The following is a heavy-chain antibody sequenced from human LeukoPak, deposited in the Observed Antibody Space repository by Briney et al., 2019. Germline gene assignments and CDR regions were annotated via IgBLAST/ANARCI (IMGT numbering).Heavy chain of an antibody. CDR2: IYTSGST. V-gene: IGHV4-61*02. D-gene: IGHD3-10*01. J-gene: IGHJ4*02. CDR3: VSEVYGSGSLSWAY. CDR1: GGSISSGSYY. Sequence: SETLSLTCTVSGGSISSGSYYWSWIRQPAGKGLEWIGRIYTSGSTNYNPSLKSRVTISVDTSKNQFSLKLSSVTAADTAVYYCVSEVYGSGSLSWAYWGQGTLVTVSS.